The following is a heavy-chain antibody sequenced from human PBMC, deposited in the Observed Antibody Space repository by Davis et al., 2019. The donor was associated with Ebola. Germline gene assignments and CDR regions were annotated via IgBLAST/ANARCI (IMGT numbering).Heavy chain of an antibody. D-gene: IGHD2-21*01. Sequence: ASVKVSCKASGYTFSTYTMHWVRQAPGQRLEWMGWINAGTGNTKYSQKLQGRVTIALDTSASTAYMELNSLRLEDTAVYYCARLMIGRDFYNMDAWGQGTTVTVSS. CDR2: INAGTGNT. V-gene: IGHV1-3*01. CDR1: GYTFSTYT. J-gene: IGHJ6*02. CDR3: ARLMIGRDFYNMDA.